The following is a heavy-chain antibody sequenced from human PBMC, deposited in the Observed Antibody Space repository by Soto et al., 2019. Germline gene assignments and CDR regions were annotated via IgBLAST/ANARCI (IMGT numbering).Heavy chain of an antibody. CDR2: ISGSGGST. V-gene: IGHV3-23*01. Sequence: PGGSLRLSCAASGFTFSSYAMSWVRQAPGKGLEWVSAISGSGGSTYYADSVKGRFTISRDNSKNTLYLQMNSLRAEDTAVYYCAKGYSPVAPSGWFVFDYWGQGTLVTVSS. D-gene: IGHD6-19*01. CDR1: GFTFSSYA. J-gene: IGHJ4*02. CDR3: AKGYSPVAPSGWFVFDY.